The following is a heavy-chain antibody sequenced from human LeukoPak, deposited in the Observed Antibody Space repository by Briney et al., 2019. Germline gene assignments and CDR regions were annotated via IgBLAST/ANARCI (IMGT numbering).Heavy chain of an antibody. J-gene: IGHJ3*02. CDR3: ARGGISIVDAFDI. CDR1: GSSFTSYW. Sequence: AGESLKISCQGSGSSFTSYWIGWVRQLPGKGLEWMGIIYPGDSDTRYSPSFQGQVTISADKSISTAYLQWSSLKASDIAMYYCARGGISIVDAFDIWGQGTMVTVSS. V-gene: IGHV5-51*01. D-gene: IGHD3-16*01. CDR2: IYPGDSDT.